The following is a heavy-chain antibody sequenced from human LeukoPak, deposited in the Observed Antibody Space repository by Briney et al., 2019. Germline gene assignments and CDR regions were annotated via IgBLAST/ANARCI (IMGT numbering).Heavy chain of an antibody. J-gene: IGHJ4*02. CDR3: ARETYCGGDCYSGFDY. D-gene: IGHD2-21*02. Sequence: SETLSLTCTVSGGSISSYFWSWIRQPPGKGLEWIGYIYYSGSTNYNPSLKSRLTISVDASKNQFSLKLSSVTAADTAVYYCARETYCGGDCYSGFDYWGQGTLVTVSS. V-gene: IGHV4-59*01. CDR1: GGSISSYF. CDR2: IYYSGST.